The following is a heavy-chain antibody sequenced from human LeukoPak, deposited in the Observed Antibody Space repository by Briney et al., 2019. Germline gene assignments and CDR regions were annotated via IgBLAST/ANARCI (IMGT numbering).Heavy chain of an antibody. CDR3: AKDARITMVRGVLWYYYMDV. V-gene: IGHV3-23*01. CDR2: ISGSAATT. J-gene: IGHJ6*03. Sequence: GGSLRLSCAASGFTFSTYGMTWVRQAPGKGLEWVSAISGSAATTFYADSVKGRFTISRDNSKNTLYLQMNSLRAEDTAVYYCAKDARITMVRGVLWYYYMDVWGKGTTVTISS. CDR1: GFTFSTYG. D-gene: IGHD3-10*01.